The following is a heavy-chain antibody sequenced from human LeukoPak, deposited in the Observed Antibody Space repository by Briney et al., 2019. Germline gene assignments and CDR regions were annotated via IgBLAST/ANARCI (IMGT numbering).Heavy chain of an antibody. D-gene: IGHD2-21*01. J-gene: IGHJ4*02. V-gene: IGHV1-2*02. CDR3: TTLFISPIAADY. CDR2: VNPTSGVT. CDR1: GYNFTDFY. Sequence: ASVKVSCKTSGYNFTDFYLHWVRQAPGQGPEWLGWVNPTSGVTKYAQKFEGRVVLSRDASIDTVYMEMRSLRYDDTAVYYCTTLFISPIAADYWGQGTLVTVSS.